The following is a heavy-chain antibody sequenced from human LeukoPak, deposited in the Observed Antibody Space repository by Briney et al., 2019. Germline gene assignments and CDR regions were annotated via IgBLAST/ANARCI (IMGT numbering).Heavy chain of an antibody. D-gene: IGHD1-20*01. CDR3: ARENYNWNPDQGYKVFDY. CDR1: GFAFRNFW. V-gene: IGHV3-7*01. J-gene: IGHJ4*02. Sequence: GSLRLSCAASGFAFRNFWMSWVRQAPGKGLELVANTKQDGSGKYYVDSVEGRFTVSRDNAKNSLYLQMNSLRAEDTAVYYCARENYNWNPDQGYKVFDYWGQGILVTVSS. CDR2: TKQDGSGK.